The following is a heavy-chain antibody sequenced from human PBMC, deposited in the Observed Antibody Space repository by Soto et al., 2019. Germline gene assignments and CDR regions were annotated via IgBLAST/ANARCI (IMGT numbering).Heavy chain of an antibody. V-gene: IGHV4-59*01. D-gene: IGHD1-1*01. CDR1: GGSISSYY. CDR3: ARWATRYYFDY. CDR2: IYYSGST. Sequence: SETLSLTCTVSGGSISSYYWSWIRQPPGKGLEWIGYIYYSGSTNYNPSLKSRVTISVDTSKNQFSLKMSSVTAADTAVYYCARWATRYYFDYWGRGPLVTFSS. J-gene: IGHJ4*02.